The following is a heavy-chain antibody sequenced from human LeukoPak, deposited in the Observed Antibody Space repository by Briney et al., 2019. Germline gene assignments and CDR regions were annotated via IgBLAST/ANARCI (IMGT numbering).Heavy chain of an antibody. CDR1: GGSISSSSYY. J-gene: IGHJ2*01. D-gene: IGHD4-17*01. V-gene: IGHV4-39*07. Sequence: SETLSLTCAVSGGSISSSSYYWGWIRQPPGKGLEWIGSIYYSGSTYYNPSLKSRVTISVDTSKNQFSLKLSSVTAADTAVYYCARDGLRKADYWYFDLWGRGTLVTVSS. CDR3: ARDGLRKADYWYFDL. CDR2: IYYSGST.